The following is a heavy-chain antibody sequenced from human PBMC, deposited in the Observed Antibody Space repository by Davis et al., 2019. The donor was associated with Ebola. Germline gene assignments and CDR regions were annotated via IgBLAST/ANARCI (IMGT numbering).Heavy chain of an antibody. CDR3: AKKRIGGAGTVDYYYYLDV. J-gene: IGHJ6*03. V-gene: IGHV3-23*01. CDR2: ISGSAAST. D-gene: IGHD6-13*01. Sequence: GESLKISCAASGFTFTNYAMSCVRQAPGKGLEWVSAISGSAASTYYADSVKGRFTISRDNPRNTLYLQMDSLRAEDTAVYFCAKKRIGGAGTVDYYYYLDVWGKGTTVIVSS. CDR1: GFTFTNYA.